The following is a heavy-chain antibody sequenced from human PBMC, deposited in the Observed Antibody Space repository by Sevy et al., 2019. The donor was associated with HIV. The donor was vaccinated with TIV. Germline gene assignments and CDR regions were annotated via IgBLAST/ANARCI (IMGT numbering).Heavy chain of an antibody. D-gene: IGHD6-13*01. CDR1: GFTFDDYA. CDR2: ISWDGGST. Sequence: GESLKISCAVSGFTFDDYAMHWVRQAPGKGLEWVSLISWDGGSTYYADSVKGRFTISRDNSKNSLYLQMNSLRAEDTALYCCAKPYRIAVAGDYYYSGMDVWGQGTTVTVSS. CDR3: AKPYRIAVAGDYYYSGMDV. V-gene: IGHV3-43D*03. J-gene: IGHJ6*02.